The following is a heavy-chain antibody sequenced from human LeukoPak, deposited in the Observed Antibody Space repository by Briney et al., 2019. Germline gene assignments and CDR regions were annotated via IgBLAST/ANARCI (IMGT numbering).Heavy chain of an antibody. CDR3: LRDTGCRTTNCYSYFDY. CDR1: GFSFSRYW. Sequence: GGSLRLSCAASGFSFSRYWMSWVRQAPGKGLEWVANIKPDGSEKYYVDSVRGRFTLSRDNAQNSPYLQMNSLRAEDTAVYYCLRDTGCRTTNCYSYFDYWGQGTLVTVSS. CDR2: IKPDGSEK. D-gene: IGHD2-2*01. V-gene: IGHV3-7*01. J-gene: IGHJ4*02.